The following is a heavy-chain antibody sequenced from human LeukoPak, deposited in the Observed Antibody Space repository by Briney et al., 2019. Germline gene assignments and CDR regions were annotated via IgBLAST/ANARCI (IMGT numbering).Heavy chain of an antibody. D-gene: IGHD4-23*01. CDR2: YYYSGST. Sequence: SETLSLTCTVSGGSISSGGYYWSWIRQHPGKGLEWIGYYYYSGSTYYNPSLKSRVTISVDTSKNQFSLKLSSVTAADTAVYYCARDIYGGNSRWFDPWGQGTLVTVSS. CDR3: ARDIYGGNSRWFDP. CDR1: GGSISSGGYY. J-gene: IGHJ5*02. V-gene: IGHV4-31*03.